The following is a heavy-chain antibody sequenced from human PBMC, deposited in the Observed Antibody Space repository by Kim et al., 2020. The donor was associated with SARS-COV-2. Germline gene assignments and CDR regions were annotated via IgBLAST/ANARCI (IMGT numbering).Heavy chain of an antibody. Sequence: SETLSLTCSVSGGSIRSGGKFWTWIRQHPAKGLEWIGYISYSGNSHYSPSLRSRVSISLQTSENQFSLELTSVTAADTAVYYCARGQPLDYWGQGCLVTV. CDR2: ISYSGNS. V-gene: IGHV4-31*03. CDR1: GGSIRSGGKF. J-gene: IGHJ4*02. CDR3: ARGQPLDY. D-gene: IGHD2-2*01.